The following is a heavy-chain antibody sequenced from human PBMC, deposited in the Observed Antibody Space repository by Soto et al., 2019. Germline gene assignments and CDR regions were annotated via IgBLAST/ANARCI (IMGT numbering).Heavy chain of an antibody. D-gene: IGHD6-13*01. J-gene: IGHJ5*02. CDR1: GGSISSSSYY. Sequence: SETLSLTCTVSGGSISSSSYYWGWIRQPPGKGLEWIGSIYYSGSTYYNPSLKSRVTISVDTSKNQFSLKLSSVTAADTAVYYCARQGHSSSWKTGWFDPWGQGTLVTVSS. V-gene: IGHV4-39*01. CDR2: IYYSGST. CDR3: ARQGHSSSWKTGWFDP.